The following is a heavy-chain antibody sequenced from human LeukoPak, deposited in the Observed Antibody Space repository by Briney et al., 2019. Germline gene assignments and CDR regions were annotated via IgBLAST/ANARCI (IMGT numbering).Heavy chain of an antibody. Sequence: GGSLRLSCAASGFTFSDYYMSWIRQAPGKGLEGVSYISSSSSYTNYADSVKGRFTISRDNAKNSLYLQMNSLRAEDTAVYYCARDYDILTGYPYGMDVWGQGTTVTVSS. J-gene: IGHJ6*02. CDR1: GFTFSDYY. CDR3: ARDYDILTGYPYGMDV. V-gene: IGHV3-11*06. D-gene: IGHD3-9*01. CDR2: ISSSSSYT.